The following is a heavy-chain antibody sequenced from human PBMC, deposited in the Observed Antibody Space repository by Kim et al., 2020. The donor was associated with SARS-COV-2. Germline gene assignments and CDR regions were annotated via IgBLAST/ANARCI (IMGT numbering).Heavy chain of an antibody. Sequence: SETLSLTCAVYGGSFSNYYWSWIRQPPGKGLEWIGEINHSGSTNYNPSLKSRVTISVDTSKNQFSLKLSSVTAADTAVYYCARGFIGHYYGSGSYYKQPTGGAFDIWGQGTMVTVSS. CDR2: INHSGST. J-gene: IGHJ3*02. CDR3: ARGFIGHYYGSGSYYKQPTGGAFDI. V-gene: IGHV4-34*01. D-gene: IGHD3-10*01. CDR1: GGSFSNYY.